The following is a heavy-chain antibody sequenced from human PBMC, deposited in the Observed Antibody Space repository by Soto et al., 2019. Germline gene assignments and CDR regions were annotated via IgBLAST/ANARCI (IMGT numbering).Heavy chain of an antibody. V-gene: IGHV1-69*01. CDR3: ASLWGSSGYFYGGWFDP. CDR1: GGTFSSYA. D-gene: IGHD3-22*01. J-gene: IGHJ5*02. CDR2: IIPIFGTA. Sequence: QVQLVQSGAEVKKPGSSVKVSCKASGGTFSSYAISWVRQAPGQGLEWMGGIIPIFGTANYAQKFQGRVTITADESTSTAYMELSILRSEDTAVYYCASLWGSSGYFYGGWFDPWGQGTLVTVSS.